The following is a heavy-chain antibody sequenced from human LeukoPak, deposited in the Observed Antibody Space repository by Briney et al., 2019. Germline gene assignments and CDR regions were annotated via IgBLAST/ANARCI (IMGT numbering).Heavy chain of an antibody. CDR2: IYSGGST. V-gene: IGHV3-66*02. CDR1: GFTVSGNY. CDR3: VSSGYYYGENFDY. Sequence: GGPLRLTCASSGFTVSGNYMSWVRQAPGKGLEGVSVIYSGGSTYYADSVKGRFTISRDNSKNTLYLQMNSLRAEDTAVYYCVSSGYYYGENFDYWGQGTLVTVS. J-gene: IGHJ4*02. D-gene: IGHD3-22*01.